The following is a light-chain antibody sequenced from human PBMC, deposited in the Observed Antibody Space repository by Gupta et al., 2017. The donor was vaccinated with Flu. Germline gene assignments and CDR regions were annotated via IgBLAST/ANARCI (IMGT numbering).Light chain of an antibody. CDR3: QQGDSFPYT. V-gene: IGKV1D-12*01. CDR1: HDVSVW. CDR2: GAS. Sequence: DVRMTQFPSSGFAFVGERVKIPCRAGHDVSVWLAWYQQKPGEAPKLLIFGASSLQSGVPSRFSGSGAGTDFTLTISSLQPEDFGTYYCQQGDSFPYTFGQGTKLEIK. J-gene: IGKJ2*01.